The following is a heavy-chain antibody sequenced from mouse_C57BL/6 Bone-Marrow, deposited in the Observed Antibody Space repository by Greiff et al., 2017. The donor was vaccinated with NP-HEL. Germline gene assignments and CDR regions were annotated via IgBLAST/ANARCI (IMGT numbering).Heavy chain of an antibody. CDR3: TRDSAYYSNYFDY. D-gene: IGHD2-5*01. CDR1: GFTFSSYA. CDR2: ISSGGDYI. Sequence: EVQGVESGEGLVKPGGSLKLSCAASGFTFSSYAMSWVRQTPEKRLEWVAYISSGGDYIYYADTVKGRFPISRDNARNTLYLQMSSLKSEDTAMYYCTRDSAYYSNYFDYWGQGTTLTVSS. V-gene: IGHV5-9-1*02. J-gene: IGHJ2*01.